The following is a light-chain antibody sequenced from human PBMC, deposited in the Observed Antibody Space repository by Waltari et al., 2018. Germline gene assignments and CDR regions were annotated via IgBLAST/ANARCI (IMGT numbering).Light chain of an antibody. J-gene: IGKJ5*01. V-gene: IGKV3-11*01. CDR2: DAS. CDR1: QSVSSY. Sequence: EIVLTQSPATLSLSPGDTATLSCRASQSVSSYLAWYQQKAGQAPRLLIYDASTRATGIPARCSGSGSGTDFTLTISSLEPEDFALYYCQQRSDWPTFGQGTRLEIE. CDR3: QQRSDWPT.